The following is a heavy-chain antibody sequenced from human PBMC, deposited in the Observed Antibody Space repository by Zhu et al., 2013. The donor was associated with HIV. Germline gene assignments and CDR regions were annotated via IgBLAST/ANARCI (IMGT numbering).Heavy chain of an antibody. CDR1: GGTSSKYA. CDR2: IPPITGTS. Sequence: QVQLVQSGAELKKPGSSVKVSCQASGGTSSKYAISWVRQAPGQGLGWLGGIPPITGTSTFAQKFQGRVTITADESTSTAYMELSSLRSEDTAVYYCARVTMIRGMISFDPWGQGTLVTVSS. J-gene: IGHJ5*02. V-gene: IGHV1-69*12. D-gene: IGHD3-10*01. CDR3: ARVTMIRGMISFDP.